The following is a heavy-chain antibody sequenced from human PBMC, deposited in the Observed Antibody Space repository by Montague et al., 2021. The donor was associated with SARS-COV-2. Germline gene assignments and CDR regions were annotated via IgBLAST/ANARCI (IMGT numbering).Heavy chain of an antibody. V-gene: IGHV4-59*01. CDR1: GGSTNYYY. Sequence: SETLSLTCIVSGGSTNYYYWSWIRQSPGKGLEWIGYMYYSGSTNYNPSLKSRVTMSIDRSKNQSFLKLRSVTAADTAVYYCARVARYCTNGVCQTYYYYGLDVWGQGTTVTVSS. J-gene: IGHJ6*02. D-gene: IGHD2-8*01. CDR2: MYYSGST. CDR3: ARVARYCTNGVCQTYYYYGLDV.